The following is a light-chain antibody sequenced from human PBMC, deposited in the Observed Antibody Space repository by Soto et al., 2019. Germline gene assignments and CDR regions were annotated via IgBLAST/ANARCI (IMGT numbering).Light chain of an antibody. CDR2: DVS. CDR3: SSYTSSSTLFYV. Sequence: QSARTQPASVSGSPGQSITISCTGTSSDVGGYNYVSWYQQNPGKAPKLMIYDVSNRPSGVSNRFSGSKSGNTASLTISGLQAEDEADYYCSSYTSSSTLFYVFGTGTKVTVL. CDR1: SSDVGGYNY. V-gene: IGLV2-14*01. J-gene: IGLJ1*01.